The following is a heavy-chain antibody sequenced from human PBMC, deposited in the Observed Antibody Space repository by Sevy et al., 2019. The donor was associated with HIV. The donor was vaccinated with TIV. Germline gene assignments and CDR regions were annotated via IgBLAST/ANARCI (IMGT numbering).Heavy chain of an antibody. CDR1: GGSISSGSYY. J-gene: IGHJ6*02. D-gene: IGHD1-1*01. CDR2: IYTSWST. V-gene: IGHV4-61*02. Sequence: SETLSLTCTVSGGSISSGSYYWSWIRQPAGKGLEWIGRIYTSWSTNYDPSLKSRVTMSVDTSKNQFSLKLSSVTAADTAGYYCAREGDTVPRNGYYYYYGMDVWGQGTTVTVSS. CDR3: AREGDTVPRNGYYYYYGMDV.